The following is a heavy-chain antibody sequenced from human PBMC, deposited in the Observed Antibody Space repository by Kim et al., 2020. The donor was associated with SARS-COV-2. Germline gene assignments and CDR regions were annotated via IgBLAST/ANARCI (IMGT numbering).Heavy chain of an antibody. D-gene: IGHD2-15*01. Sequence: ASVKVSCKASGYTFTSYGISWVRQAPGQGLEWMGWISAYNGNTNYAQKLQGRVTMTTDTSTSTAYMELRSLRSDDTAVYYCARDRVVAASRNKNNWFDPWGQGTLVTVSS. J-gene: IGHJ5*02. CDR3: ARDRVVAASRNKNNWFDP. CDR2: ISAYNGNT. CDR1: GYTFTSYG. V-gene: IGHV1-18*01.